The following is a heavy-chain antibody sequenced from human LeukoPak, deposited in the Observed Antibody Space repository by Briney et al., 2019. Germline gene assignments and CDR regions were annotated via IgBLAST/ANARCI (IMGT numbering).Heavy chain of an antibody. Sequence: PGRSLRLSCTASRFAFDDCAMHWVRQAPGQGLEWVSGISWNSGNIAYADSVKGRFTISRDNAKNSLYLQMNSLRAEDTAFYYCVKGSDWGSHWYFDPWGRGTLVTVSS. CDR2: ISWNSGNI. V-gene: IGHV3-9*01. D-gene: IGHD7-27*01. CDR3: VKGSDWGSHWYFDP. J-gene: IGHJ2*01. CDR1: RFAFDDCA.